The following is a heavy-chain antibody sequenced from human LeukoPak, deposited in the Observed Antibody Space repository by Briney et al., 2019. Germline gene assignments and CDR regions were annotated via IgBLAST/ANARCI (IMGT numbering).Heavy chain of an antibody. D-gene: IGHD5-24*01. CDR2: IYHGDSDT. CDR3: ARRGGYSDY. CDR1: GYSFTSYW. V-gene: IGHV5-51*01. J-gene: IGHJ4*02. Sequence: GEALKISCIGSGYSFTSYWIGWVRQRPRKGLEGMGIIYHGDSDTRYSPSFQGQVTISADKSIRTAYRQWSSLRASDTAMYYCARRGGYSDYWVPGTLVTVSS.